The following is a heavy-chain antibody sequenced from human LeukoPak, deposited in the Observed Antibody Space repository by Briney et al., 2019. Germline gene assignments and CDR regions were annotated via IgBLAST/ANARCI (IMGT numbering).Heavy chain of an antibody. CDR3: AKSDSSGYPDY. D-gene: IGHD3-22*01. Sequence: GGSLRISCAASGFTFSSYGMHWVRQAPGKGLEWVAVISYDGSNKYYADSVKGRFTISRDNSKNTLYLQMNSLRAEDTAVYYCAKSDSSGYPDYWGQGTLVTVSS. CDR2: ISYDGSNK. CDR1: GFTFSSYG. V-gene: IGHV3-30*18. J-gene: IGHJ4*02.